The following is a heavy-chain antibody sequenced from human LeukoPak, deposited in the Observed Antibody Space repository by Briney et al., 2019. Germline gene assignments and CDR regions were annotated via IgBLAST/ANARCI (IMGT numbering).Heavy chain of an antibody. CDR1: GFTFSSYS. V-gene: IGHV3-48*01. Sequence: GGSLRLSCAASGFTFSSYSMNWVRQAPGKGLEWVSYISSSSSTIYYADSVKGRFTISRENAKNSLYLQMNSLRAEDTAVYYCARTLRAAYYYYYMDVWGKGTTVTVSS. J-gene: IGHJ6*03. CDR3: ARTLRAAYYYYYMDV. CDR2: ISSSSSTI.